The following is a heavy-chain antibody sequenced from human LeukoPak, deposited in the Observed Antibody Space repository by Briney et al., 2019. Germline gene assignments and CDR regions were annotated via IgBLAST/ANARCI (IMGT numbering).Heavy chain of an antibody. V-gene: IGHV3-48*03. CDR1: GFTFSSYE. CDR2: ISSSGSTI. D-gene: IGHD3-3*01. Sequence: GGSLRLSCAGSGFTFSSYEMNWVRQAPGKGLEWVSYISSSGSTIYYADSVKGRFTISRDNAKNSLYLQMNSLRAEDTAVYYCARNNDFWSGYYYFDYWGQGTLVTVSS. CDR3: ARNNDFWSGYYYFDY. J-gene: IGHJ4*02.